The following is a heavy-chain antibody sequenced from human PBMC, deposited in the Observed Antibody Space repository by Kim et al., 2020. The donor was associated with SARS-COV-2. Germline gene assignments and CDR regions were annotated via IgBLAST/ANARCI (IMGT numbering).Heavy chain of an antibody. Sequence: GGSLRLSCEALRFYIRNSGYSFSDYAMHWVRQAPDKGPEWVAIISYDGSQKYYAGSVKGRFTISRDNSRYTLYLQMNSLRLEDTAVYYCAAAKSDTWHNFDFWGPGTLVTVSS. J-gene: IGHJ1*01. CDR2: ISYDGSQK. D-gene: IGHD3-9*01. CDR1: GYSFSDYA. CDR3: AAAKSDTWHNFDF. V-gene: IGHV3-30*04.